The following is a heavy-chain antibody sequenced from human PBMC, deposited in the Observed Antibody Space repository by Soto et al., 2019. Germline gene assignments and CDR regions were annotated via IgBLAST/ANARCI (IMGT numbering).Heavy chain of an antibody. CDR2: IYYSGST. CDR3: ARGDRLVAARPTYFDY. J-gene: IGHJ4*02. V-gene: IGHV4-39*07. Sequence: SETLSLTCTVSGGSISSSSYYWGWIRQPPGKGLEWIGSIYYSGSTYYNPSLKSRVTISVDTSKNQFSLKLSSVTAADTAVYYCARGDRLVAARPTYFDYGGQGTLVTVSS. D-gene: IGHD6-6*01. CDR1: GGSISSSSYY.